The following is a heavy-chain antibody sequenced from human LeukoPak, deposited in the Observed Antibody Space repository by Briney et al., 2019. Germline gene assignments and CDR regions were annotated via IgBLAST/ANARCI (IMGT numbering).Heavy chain of an antibody. V-gene: IGHV3-21*04. CDR2: ISSTSSYI. Sequence: GGSLRLSCAASGFTFSSYTMNWVRQAPGKGLEGVSSISSTSSYINYADSVKGRFTISRDNAKNSLYLQMNTLRAEDTAMYYCARDPGNHSGAWGQGTLVTVSS. CDR1: GFTFSSYT. J-gene: IGHJ5*02. CDR3: ARDPGNHSGA. D-gene: IGHD6-19*01.